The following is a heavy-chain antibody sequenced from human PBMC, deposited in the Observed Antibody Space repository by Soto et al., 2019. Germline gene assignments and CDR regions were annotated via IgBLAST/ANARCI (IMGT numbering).Heavy chain of an antibody. V-gene: IGHV1-2*04. D-gene: IGHD3-10*01. CDR2: INPNSGGT. Sequence: ASVKVSCKASGYTFTGYYMHWVRQAPGQGLEWMGWINPNSGGTNYAQKFQGWVTMTRDTSISTAYMELSRLRSDDTAVYYGAGGHYYGSGSYFPAGGGLRTNAFDIWGQGTMVTVSS. CDR3: AGGHYYGSGSYFPAGGGLRTNAFDI. CDR1: GYTFTGYY. J-gene: IGHJ3*02.